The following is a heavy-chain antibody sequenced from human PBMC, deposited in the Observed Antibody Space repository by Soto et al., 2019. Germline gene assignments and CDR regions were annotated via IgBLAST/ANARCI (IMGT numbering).Heavy chain of an antibody. D-gene: IGHD1-26*01. CDR1: GFTFSSYG. CDR3: AKWYSGSRTYDAFDI. CDR2: ISYDGSNK. Sequence: QVQLVESGGGVVQPGRSLRLSCAASGFTFSSYGMHWVRQAPGKGLEWVAVISYDGSNKSYADSGQGRFTISRDKSKNTLYLQMNSLRAEDTAVYYGAKWYSGSRTYDAFDIWGQGTMVTVSS. J-gene: IGHJ3*02. V-gene: IGHV3-30*18.